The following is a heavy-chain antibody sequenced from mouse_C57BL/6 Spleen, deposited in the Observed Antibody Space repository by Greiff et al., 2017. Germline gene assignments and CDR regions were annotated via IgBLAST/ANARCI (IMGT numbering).Heavy chain of an antibody. Sequence: VQLQQSGPELVKPGASVKISCKASGYAFSSSWMNWVKQRPGKGLEWIGRIYPGDGDTNYNGKFKGKATLTADKSSSTAYMQLSSLTSEDSAVYFCARRFCYDDDERCDGWGQGTTRTVSS. D-gene: IGHD2-4*01. CDR1: GYAFSSSW. J-gene: IGHJ2*01. CDR2: IYPGDGDT. CDR3: ARRFCYDDDERCDG. V-gene: IGHV1-82*01.